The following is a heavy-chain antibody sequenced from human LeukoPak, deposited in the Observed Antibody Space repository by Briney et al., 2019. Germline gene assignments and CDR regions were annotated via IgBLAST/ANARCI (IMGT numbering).Heavy chain of an antibody. Sequence: GESLKISCKGSGYSFTSYWFAWVRQMPGTGLEWMGTIYPGDSDIRYSPSFQGQVTISAEKSISTAHLQWSSLKASDTAMYYCARSDGRGYSFDYWGQGTLVTVSS. V-gene: IGHV5-51*01. CDR1: GYSFTSYW. CDR2: IYPGDSDI. D-gene: IGHD5-18*01. CDR3: ARSDGRGYSFDY. J-gene: IGHJ4*02.